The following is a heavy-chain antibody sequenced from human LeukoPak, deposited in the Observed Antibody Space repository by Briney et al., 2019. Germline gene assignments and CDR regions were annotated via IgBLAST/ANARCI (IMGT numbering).Heavy chain of an antibody. J-gene: IGHJ4*02. V-gene: IGHV4-4*07. CDR2: IYTSGST. CDR3: ARATLDYGDPYFDY. CDR1: GCSISSYY. Sequence: PSETLSLTCTVSGCSISSYYWSWIRQPAGKGLEWVGRIYTSGSTNYNPSLKSRVTMSVDTSKNQFSLKLSSVTAADTAVYYCARATLDYGDPYFDYWGQGTLVTVSS. D-gene: IGHD4-17*01.